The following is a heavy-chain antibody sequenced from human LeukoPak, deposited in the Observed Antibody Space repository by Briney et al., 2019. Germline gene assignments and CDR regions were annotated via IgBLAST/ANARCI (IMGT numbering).Heavy chain of an antibody. J-gene: IGHJ4*02. CDR2: ISYDGSNE. Sequence: GRSLRLSCAASGFTFSNYGMHWVRQAPGKGLEWVAVISYDGSNEYYGDSVKGRFTISRDNSKNTLYLQMNSLRGEDTAVYYCAKQGRRGYSYARSYYFDYWGQGTLVTVSS. CDR3: AKQGRRGYSYARSYYFDY. CDR1: GFTFSNYG. V-gene: IGHV3-30*18. D-gene: IGHD5-18*01.